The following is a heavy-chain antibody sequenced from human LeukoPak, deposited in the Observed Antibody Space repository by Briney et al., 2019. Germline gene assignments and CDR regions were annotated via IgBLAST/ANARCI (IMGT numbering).Heavy chain of an antibody. CDR2: IIPIFGTA. CDR3: AREGGEKYSSNRYDY. Sequence: SVKVSCKASGGTFSSYAISWVRQAPGQGLEWMGGIIPIFGTANYAQKFQGRVTIATDESTSTAYMELSSLRSEDTAVYYCAREGGEKYSSNRYDYWGQGTLVTVSS. V-gene: IGHV1-69*05. D-gene: IGHD6-13*01. J-gene: IGHJ4*02. CDR1: GGTFSSYA.